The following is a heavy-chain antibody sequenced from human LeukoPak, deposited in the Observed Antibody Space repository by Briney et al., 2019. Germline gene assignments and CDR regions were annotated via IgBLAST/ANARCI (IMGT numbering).Heavy chain of an antibody. D-gene: IGHD2-2*02. V-gene: IGHV1-69*13. CDR3: ASAPRYSKTNIVPAAIDAFDI. CDR1: GGTFSSYA. Sequence: GASVKVSCKASGGTFSSYAISWVRQAPGQGLEWMGGIIPIFGTANYAQKFQCRVTITADESTSTAYMELSSLRSEDTAVYYCASAPRYSKTNIVPAAIDAFDIWGQGTMVTVSS. CDR2: IIPIFGTA. J-gene: IGHJ3*02.